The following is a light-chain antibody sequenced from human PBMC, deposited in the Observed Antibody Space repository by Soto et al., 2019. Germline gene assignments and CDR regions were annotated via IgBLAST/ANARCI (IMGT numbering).Light chain of an antibody. CDR3: QQYNSYST. J-gene: IGKJ1*01. Sequence: DIQMTQSPCTLSASVGDRVTITCRASQSISSWLAWYQQKPGKAPKLLIYKASSLESGVPSRFSGSGSGTEFTLTISSLQPDDFATYYCQQYNSYSTFGQGIKVEIK. CDR1: QSISSW. V-gene: IGKV1-5*03. CDR2: KAS.